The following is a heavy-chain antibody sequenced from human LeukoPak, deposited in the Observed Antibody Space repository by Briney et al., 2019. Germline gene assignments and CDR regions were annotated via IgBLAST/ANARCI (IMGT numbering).Heavy chain of an antibody. J-gene: IGHJ6*02. CDR2: IYSDGRK. Sequence: GGSLRLPCAASGFTVSTNYMSWVRQAPGKGLEWVSVIYSDGRKSYADSVRGRFTISRDNSKNTLYLQTSSLRAEDTAVYYCARELVAGGGRRGMDVWGQGTTVTVSS. CDR1: GFTVSTNY. CDR3: ARELVAGGGRRGMDV. D-gene: IGHD6-19*01. V-gene: IGHV3-66*01.